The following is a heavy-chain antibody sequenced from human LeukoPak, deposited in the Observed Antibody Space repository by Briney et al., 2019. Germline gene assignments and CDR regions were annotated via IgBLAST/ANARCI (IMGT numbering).Heavy chain of an antibody. D-gene: IGHD3-10*01. V-gene: IGHV4-39*01. CDR1: GGSINSSTYY. Sequence: PSETLSLTCTVSGGSINSSTYYWGWIRQPPGKGLEWIGSIYYSGSTYYNPSLKSRVTISIDTSKKQFSLKLSSVTAADTAVYYCARRAAQWELLLGAFDIGGQGTMVTVSS. CDR3: ARRAAQWELLLGAFDI. J-gene: IGHJ3*02. CDR2: IYYSGST.